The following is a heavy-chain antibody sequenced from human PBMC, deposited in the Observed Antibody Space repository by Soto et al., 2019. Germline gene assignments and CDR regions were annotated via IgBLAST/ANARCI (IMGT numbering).Heavy chain of an antibody. V-gene: IGHV4-59*01. D-gene: IGHD6-13*01. CDR2: IYYSGST. J-gene: IGHJ6*02. Sequence: SETLSLTCTASGGSISSYYWSWIRQPPGKGLEWIGYIYYSGSTNYNPSLKSRVTISVDTSKNQFSLKLSSVTAADTAVYYCARDRSYSSSFLGYYYYYGMDVWGQGTTVTVSS. CDR1: GGSISSYY. CDR3: ARDRSYSSSFLGYYYYYGMDV.